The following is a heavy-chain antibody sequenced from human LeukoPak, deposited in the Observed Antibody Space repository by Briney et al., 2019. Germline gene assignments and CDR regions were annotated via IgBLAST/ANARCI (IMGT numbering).Heavy chain of an antibody. D-gene: IGHD3-9*01. CDR3: AKSWDFDWLLSY. Sequence: GGSLRLSCAASGFTFSNYAMNLVRQAPGKGLEGVSGISGSGTSTYYADSVKGRFTISRDNSKNTLHLQMDSLRAEDTAVYYCAKSWDFDWLLSYWGQGTLVTVSS. J-gene: IGHJ4*02. V-gene: IGHV3-23*01. CDR1: GFTFSNYA. CDR2: ISGSGTST.